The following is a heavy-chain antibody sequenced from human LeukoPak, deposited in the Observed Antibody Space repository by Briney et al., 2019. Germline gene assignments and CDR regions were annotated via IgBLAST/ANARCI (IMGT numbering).Heavy chain of an antibody. D-gene: IGHD5-12*01. CDR2: INGDANEK. CDR3: ARDHSGYGN. J-gene: IGHJ4*02. Sequence: PGGSLRLSCAASGFTFGSDWMSWVRQVPGKGLEWVANINGDANEKNYVDSVRGRFTIFRDNVKNSLYLQMNSLRAEDTALYYCARDHSGYGNWGQGTLVTVSS. CDR1: GFTFGSDW. V-gene: IGHV3-7*04.